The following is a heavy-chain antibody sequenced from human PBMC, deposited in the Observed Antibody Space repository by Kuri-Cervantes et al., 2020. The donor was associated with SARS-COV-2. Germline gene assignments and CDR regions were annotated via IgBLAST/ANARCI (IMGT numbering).Heavy chain of an antibody. CDR3: ATGRGVFDY. V-gene: IGHV1-69*10. CDR2: IIPIHGIA. J-gene: IGHJ4*02. CDR1: GGTFSSYA. D-gene: IGHD1-26*01. Sequence: SVKVSCKASGGTFSSYAISWVRQAPGQGLEWMGGIIPIHGIANYAQQFQSRVTITTNKSTRTAYMGLGSLRSEYTAGYYWATGRGVFDYWGQGTLVTVSS.